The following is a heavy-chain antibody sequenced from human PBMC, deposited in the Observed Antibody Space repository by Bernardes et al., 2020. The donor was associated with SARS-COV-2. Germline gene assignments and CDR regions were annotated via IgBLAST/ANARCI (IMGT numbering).Heavy chain of an antibody. V-gene: IGHV4-31*03. CDR3: ARGLRSTILGVVNHFDY. CDR1: GASISSVGYY. Sequence: SEPLSLTCPVSGASISSVGYYWSWIRQHPGKGLEWIGYIYYSWSTYYNPSLKSRFTISVDTSKNRFSLKLSSVTAADTALYYCARGLRSTILGVVNHFDYWGEGTLVTVAS. D-gene: IGHD3-3*01. CDR2: IYYSWST. J-gene: IGHJ4*02.